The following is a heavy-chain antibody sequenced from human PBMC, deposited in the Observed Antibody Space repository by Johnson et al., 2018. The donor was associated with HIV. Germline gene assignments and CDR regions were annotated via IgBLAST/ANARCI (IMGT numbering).Heavy chain of an antibody. CDR3: ARAQLLADDAFNN. CDR2: IRFDGSNK. CDR1: GFTFSSYG. J-gene: IGHJ3*02. V-gene: IGHV3-30*02. D-gene: IGHD6-6*01. Sequence: QMLLVESGGGVVQPGGSLRLSCAASGFTFSSYGMHWVRQAPGKGLEWVAFIRFDGSNKYYADSVKGRFTISRDNSKNTLYLQMNSLRAEDTALYYCARAQLLADDAFNNWGQGTMVTVSS.